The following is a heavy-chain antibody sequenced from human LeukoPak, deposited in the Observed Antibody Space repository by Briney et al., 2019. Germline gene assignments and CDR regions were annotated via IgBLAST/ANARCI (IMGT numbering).Heavy chain of an antibody. J-gene: IGHJ4*02. V-gene: IGHV3-30*02. D-gene: IGHD3-22*01. CDR1: GFTFSSYG. CDR2: IRYDGSNK. Sequence: GGSLRLSCAAPGFTFSSYGMHWVRQAPGKGLEWVAFIRYDGSNKYYADSVKGRFTISRDNSKNTLYLQMNSLRAEDTAVYYCAKDRWYYYDSSGYYPNDYWGQGTLVTVSS. CDR3: AKDRWYYYDSSGYYPNDY.